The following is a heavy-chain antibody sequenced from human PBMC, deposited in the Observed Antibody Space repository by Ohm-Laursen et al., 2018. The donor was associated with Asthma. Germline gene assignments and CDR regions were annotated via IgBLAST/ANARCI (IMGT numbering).Heavy chain of an antibody. V-gene: IGHV3-30*03. J-gene: IGHJ5*02. Sequence: SLRLSCAASGFSFSSYAMHWVRQAPGRGLECVALISYDGSTESYADSVKGRFTISRDNFKNTVHLDMNSLRAEDTAVYYCAMSSSSCYSSGCWFDPWGQGSLVTVSS. CDR1: GFSFSSYA. D-gene: IGHD2-2*01. CDR3: AMSSSSCYSSGCWFDP. CDR2: ISYDGSTE.